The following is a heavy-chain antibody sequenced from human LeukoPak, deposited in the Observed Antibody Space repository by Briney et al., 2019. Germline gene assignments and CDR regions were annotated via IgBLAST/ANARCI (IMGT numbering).Heavy chain of an antibody. CDR2: ISSSSSYI. Sequence: PGGSLRLSCAASGFTFSSYSMNWVRQAPGKGLEWVSSISSSSSYIYYADSVKGRFTISRDNAKNSLYLQMNSLRAEDTAVYYCARDSGDCDFWSGYVSPARYFDYWGQGTLVTVSS. J-gene: IGHJ4*02. CDR3: ARDSGDCDFWSGYVSPARYFDY. CDR1: GFTFSSYS. V-gene: IGHV3-21*01. D-gene: IGHD3-3*01.